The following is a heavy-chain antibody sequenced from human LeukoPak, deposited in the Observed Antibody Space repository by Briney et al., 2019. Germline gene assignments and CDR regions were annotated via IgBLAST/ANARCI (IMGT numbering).Heavy chain of an antibody. CDR3: ARDLTMVRGVIRYYFDY. Sequence: ASVKVSCKASGYTFTSYGISWVRQAPGQGLEWMGWISAYNGNTNYAQKLQGRVTMTTDTSTSTAYMELRSLRSGDTAVYYCARDLTMVRGVIRYYFDYWGQGTLVTVSS. V-gene: IGHV1-18*04. CDR2: ISAYNGNT. J-gene: IGHJ4*02. D-gene: IGHD3-10*01. CDR1: GYTFTSYG.